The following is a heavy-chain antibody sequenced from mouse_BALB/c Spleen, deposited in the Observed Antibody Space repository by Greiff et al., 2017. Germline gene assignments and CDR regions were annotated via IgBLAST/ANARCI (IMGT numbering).Heavy chain of an antibody. Sequence: EVQVVESGGGLVQPGGSLKLSCAASGFTFSSYGMHWVRQAPGKGLEWVAYISSGSSTIYYADTVKGRFTISGDTPKNTLFLQMTSLTSEDTAMYYCEKDWDVGYWGQGTTLTVSS. CDR2: ISSGSSTI. V-gene: IGHV5-17*02. CDR3: EKDWDVGY. CDR1: GFTFSSYG. J-gene: IGHJ2*01. D-gene: IGHD4-1*01.